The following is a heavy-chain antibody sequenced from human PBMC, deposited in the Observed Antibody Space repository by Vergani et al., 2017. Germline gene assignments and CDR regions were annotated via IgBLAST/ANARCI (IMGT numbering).Heavy chain of an antibody. CDR1: GFTFSSYA. J-gene: IGHJ6*03. CDR3: ARGRXSTSCYEGQGSYYYYMYV. D-gene: IGHD6-13*01. CDR2: IPYDGSNK. V-gene: IGHV3-30*01. Sequence: QVQLVESGGGVVQPGRSLRLSCAASGFTFSSYAMHWVRQAPGKGLEWVAVIPYDGSNKYYADSVKGRFTISRDNSKNTLYLQMNSLRAEDTAVYYCARGRXSTSCYEGQGSYYYYMYVWGKGTTVTVSS.